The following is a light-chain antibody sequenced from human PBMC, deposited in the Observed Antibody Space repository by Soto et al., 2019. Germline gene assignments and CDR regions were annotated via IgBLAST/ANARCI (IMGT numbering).Light chain of an antibody. J-gene: IGKJ4*01. CDR3: LQYNVYPLT. Sequence: DIQMTQSPSTLSASVGDRVTITCRASQNINRWLAWYQQRPGKAPNLLIHKASTLEAGVPSRFSGSASGTEFTLTICSLQPDDFAAYFCLQYNVYPLTCGGGTKVEIK. CDR2: KAS. V-gene: IGKV1-5*03. CDR1: QNINRW.